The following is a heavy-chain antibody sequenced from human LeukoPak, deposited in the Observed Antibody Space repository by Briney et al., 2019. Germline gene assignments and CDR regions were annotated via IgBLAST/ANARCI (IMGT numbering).Heavy chain of an antibody. CDR2: ISGSGGST. V-gene: IGHV3-23*01. CDR3: ASSSHCSSTSCPEYFQH. Sequence: GGSLRLSCAASGFTFSSYAMSWVRQAPGKGLEWVSAISGSGGSTYYADSVKGRFTISRDNSKNTLYLQMNSLRAEDTAVYYCASSSHCSSTSCPEYFQHWGQGTLVTVSS. J-gene: IGHJ1*01. CDR1: GFTFSSYA. D-gene: IGHD2-2*01.